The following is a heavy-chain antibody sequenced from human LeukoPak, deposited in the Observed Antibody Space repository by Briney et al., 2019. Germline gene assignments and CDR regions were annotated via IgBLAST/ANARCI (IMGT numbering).Heavy chain of an antibody. D-gene: IGHD3-3*01. CDR1: GFTFSSYA. V-gene: IGHV3-30*04. Sequence: GGSLRLSCAASGFTFSSYAMHWVRQAPGKGLEWVAVISYDGSNKYYADSVKGRFTISRDNSKNTLYLQMNSLRAEDTAVYYCARGSLEWLLQDHHDAFDIWGQGTMVTVSS. CDR2: ISYDGSNK. CDR3: ARGSLEWLLQDHHDAFDI. J-gene: IGHJ3*02.